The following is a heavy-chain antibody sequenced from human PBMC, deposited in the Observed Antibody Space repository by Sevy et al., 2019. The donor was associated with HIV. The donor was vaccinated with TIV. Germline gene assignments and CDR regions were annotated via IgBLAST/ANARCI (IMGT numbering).Heavy chain of an antibody. J-gene: IGHJ4*02. Sequence: ASVKVSCAASGFTFSNYAMGWVRQTPGKGLEWVSAISGSAHRTYYTDSVKGRFTISRDNSKNMLFLQMNSLRAEDTAVYYCVKEVSEYSYSDYWGQGTLVTVSS. D-gene: IGHD5-18*01. V-gene: IGHV3-23*01. CDR2: ISGSAHRT. CDR3: VKEVSEYSYSDY. CDR1: GFTFSNYA.